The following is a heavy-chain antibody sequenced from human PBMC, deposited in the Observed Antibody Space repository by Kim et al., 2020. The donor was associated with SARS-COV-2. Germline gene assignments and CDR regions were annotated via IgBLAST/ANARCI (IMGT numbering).Heavy chain of an antibody. V-gene: IGHV3-13*04. D-gene: IGHD3-10*01. Sequence: GGSLRLSCAASGFTFSSYDMHWVRQATGKGLEWVSAIGTAGDTYYPGSVKGRFTISRENAKNSLYLQMNSLRAGDTAVYYCARVGPYGSGSYYDYWGQGTLVTVSS. CDR3: ARVGPYGSGSYYDY. CDR1: GFTFSSYD. CDR2: IGTAGDT. J-gene: IGHJ4*02.